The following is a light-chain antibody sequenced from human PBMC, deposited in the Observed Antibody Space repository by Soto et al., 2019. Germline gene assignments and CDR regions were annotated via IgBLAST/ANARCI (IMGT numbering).Light chain of an antibody. Sequence: DIQLTQSPSFLSASVGDRVTITCGASQGISSYLAWYQQKPGKAPKLLIYAASTLQSGVPSRFSGSGSGTEFTLTISSLQPEDFATYYCQQLNSYLSITFGQGTRLEI. CDR2: AAS. CDR3: QQLNSYLSIT. V-gene: IGKV1-9*01. CDR1: QGISSY. J-gene: IGKJ5*01.